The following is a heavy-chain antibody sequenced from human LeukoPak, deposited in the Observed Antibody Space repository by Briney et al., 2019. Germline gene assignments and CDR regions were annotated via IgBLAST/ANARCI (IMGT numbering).Heavy chain of an antibody. D-gene: IGHD3-22*01. CDR2: ISYDGSNK. CDR1: GFTFSSYA. V-gene: IGHV3-30-3*01. Sequence: PGGSLRLSCAASGFTFSSYAMHWVRQAPGKGLEWVAVISYDGSNKYYADSVKGRFTISRDNSKNTLYLQMNSLRAEDTAVYYCARGTYYYDSSGFAFDYWGQGTLVTVSS. CDR3: ARGTYYYDSSGFAFDY. J-gene: IGHJ4*02.